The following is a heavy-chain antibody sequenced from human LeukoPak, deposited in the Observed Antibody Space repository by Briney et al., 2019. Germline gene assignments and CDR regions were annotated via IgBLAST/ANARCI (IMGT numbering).Heavy chain of an antibody. CDR3: ARQVGSSRIDY. CDR2: IYPGGTT. J-gene: IGHJ4*02. V-gene: IGHV4-59*08. D-gene: IGHD1-26*01. Sequence: ASETLSLTCAVSGGSITTYNWSWIRQSPGKGLEWIGYIYPGGTTSYNPSLTSRVTISLDRSRSQFSLKLSSVTAADTAVYYCARQVGSSRIDYWGQGTLVTVSS. CDR1: GGSITTYN.